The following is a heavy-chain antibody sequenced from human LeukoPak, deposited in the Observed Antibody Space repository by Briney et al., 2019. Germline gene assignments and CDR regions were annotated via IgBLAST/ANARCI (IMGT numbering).Heavy chain of an antibody. D-gene: IGHD3-10*01. CDR3: ARVFGGAGDYDDY. CDR2: IIPIFGTA. J-gene: IGHJ4*02. V-gene: IGHV1-69*13. Sequence: SVKVSCKASGGTFSSYAISWVRQAPGQGLEWMGGIIPIFGTANYAQKFQGGVTITADESTSTAYMELSSLRSEDTAVYYCARVFGGAGDYDDYWGQGTLVTVSS. CDR1: GGTFSSYA.